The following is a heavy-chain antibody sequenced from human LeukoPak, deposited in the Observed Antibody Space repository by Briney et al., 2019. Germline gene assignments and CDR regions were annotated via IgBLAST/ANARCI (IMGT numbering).Heavy chain of an antibody. CDR1: GFTFRKYA. Sequence: PGGSLRLSCAASGFTFRKYAMSWVRQAPGKGLEWVSGITGSGGTTFYAHSVKGRFTMSRDNFKDTLSLRMNSLRAEDTAVYYCAKEPTSSYDSSGYYDSWGQGTLVTVSS. V-gene: IGHV3-23*01. CDR2: ITGSGGTT. CDR3: AKEPTSSYDSSGYYDS. D-gene: IGHD3-22*01. J-gene: IGHJ5*01.